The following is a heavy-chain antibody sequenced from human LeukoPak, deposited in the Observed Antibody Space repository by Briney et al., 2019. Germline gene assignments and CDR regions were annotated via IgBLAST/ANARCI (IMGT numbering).Heavy chain of an antibody. CDR2: IYSGGST. CDR3: ARVLTHGTAAAGMGEKWIDY. V-gene: IGHV3-66*01. J-gene: IGHJ4*02. D-gene: IGHD6-13*01. Sequence: GSLRLSFAASGFPFSSNYISWVRQAPGKGLEWGSVIYSGGSTYYADSVKGRFTISRDNSKNTLNLQMNSLRAEDTAVYYCARVLTHGTAAAGMGEKWIDYWGQGTLVTVSS. CDR1: GFPFSSNY.